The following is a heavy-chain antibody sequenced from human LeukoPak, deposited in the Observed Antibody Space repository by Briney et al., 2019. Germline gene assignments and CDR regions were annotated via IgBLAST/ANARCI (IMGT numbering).Heavy chain of an antibody. Sequence: SETLSLTCTVSGGSISSSSYYWGWIRQPPGKGLEWIGSIYYSGSTYYNPSLKSRVTISVDTSKNQFSLKLSSVTAADTAVYSCARSVGGFWSGYSRDYYYMDVWGKGTTVTVSS. J-gene: IGHJ6*03. CDR1: GGSISSSSYY. D-gene: IGHD3-3*01. V-gene: IGHV4-39*07. CDR3: ARSVGGFWSGYSRDYYYMDV. CDR2: IYYSGST.